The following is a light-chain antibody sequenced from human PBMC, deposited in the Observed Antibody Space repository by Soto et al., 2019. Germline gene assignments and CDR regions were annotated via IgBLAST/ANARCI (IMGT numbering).Light chain of an antibody. CDR1: QSISSW. CDR3: QQSYRTPYT. V-gene: IGKV1-5*01. J-gene: IGKJ2*01. Sequence: DIQMTQSPSTLSASVGDRVTITCRASQSISSWLAWYQQKPGKAPKLLIHEASRLESGVPSRFSGSESGTDFTLTISSLQPEDFATYYCQQSYRTPYTFGQGTKLETK. CDR2: EAS.